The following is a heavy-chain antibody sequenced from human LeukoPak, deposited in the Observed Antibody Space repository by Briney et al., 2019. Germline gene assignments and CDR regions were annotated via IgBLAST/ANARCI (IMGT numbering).Heavy chain of an antibody. D-gene: IGHD5-24*01. J-gene: IGHJ4*02. CDR3: ARGTQKLTYSFDS. CDR1: GGSFSGYY. Sequence: AETLSLTCAVYGGSFSGYYWSWIRQPPGKGREWMGEINHSGGTNYNPSLKSRVTISVDTSKHQFSLKLSSVTAADTAVSYCARGTQKLTYSFDSWGQGTLVTVSS. V-gene: IGHV4-34*01. CDR2: INHSGGT.